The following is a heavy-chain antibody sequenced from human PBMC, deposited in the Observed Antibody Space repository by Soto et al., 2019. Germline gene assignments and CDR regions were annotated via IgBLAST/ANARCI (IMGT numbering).Heavy chain of an antibody. J-gene: IGHJ3*02. D-gene: IGHD3-22*01. Sequence: PGGSLRLSCTASGFTFSSYAMHWVRQAPGKGLEWVAFISYDGNSKYYADSVKGRFSISRDNSEDTLYLQVNSLRVEDTAVYYCAGDSAHTNRFYYDRSGRPGGFDIWGQGTMVTVSS. V-gene: IGHV3-30-3*01. CDR3: AGDSAHTNRFYYDRSGRPGGFDI. CDR2: ISYDGNSK. CDR1: GFTFSSYA.